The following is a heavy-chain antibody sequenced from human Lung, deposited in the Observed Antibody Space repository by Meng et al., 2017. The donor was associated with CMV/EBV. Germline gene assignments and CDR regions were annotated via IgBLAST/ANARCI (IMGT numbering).Heavy chain of an antibody. V-gene: IGHV1-46*01. CDR1: GYTFITYY. J-gene: IGHJ3*01. CDR2: INPDGGTT. CDR3: ARDLVGYGAFDV. D-gene: IGHD3-22*01. Sequence: ASVXVSXKASGYTFITYYIHWVRQAPGQGLEWMGRINPDGGTTTYSQKFQGGVTLTSDTSTNTVYMELSRLRYEDTAVYYCARDLVGYGAFDVWGQGTMVTVSS.